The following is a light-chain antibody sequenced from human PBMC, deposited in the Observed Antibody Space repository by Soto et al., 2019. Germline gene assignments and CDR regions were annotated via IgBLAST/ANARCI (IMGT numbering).Light chain of an antibody. V-gene: IGKV1-13*02. Sequence: AIQLTQSPSSLSASVGDRVTITCRASQGISSALAWYQQKPGKAPKLLIYAASSLESGVPSRFSGSGSGTDFTLTISSLQPEVFSTYCCQQYNSYPISFGQGTRLEIK. J-gene: IGKJ5*01. CDR1: QGISSA. CDR3: QQYNSYPIS. CDR2: AAS.